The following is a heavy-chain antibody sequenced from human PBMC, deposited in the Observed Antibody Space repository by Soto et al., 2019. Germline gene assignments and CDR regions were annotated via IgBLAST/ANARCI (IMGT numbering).Heavy chain of an antibody. D-gene: IGHD4-17*01. V-gene: IGHV3-21*01. CDR3: ARASHDYGALDY. CDR2: ISTWISYS. CDR1: GFTFSSYN. J-gene: IGHJ4*02. Sequence: PGGSLRLSCTASGFTFSSYNMNWVRQAPGKGLEWVSYISTWISYSFYADSVKGRFTISRDNSENSLYLQLDSLRDEDTAVYYCARASHDYGALDYWGQGALVTVSS.